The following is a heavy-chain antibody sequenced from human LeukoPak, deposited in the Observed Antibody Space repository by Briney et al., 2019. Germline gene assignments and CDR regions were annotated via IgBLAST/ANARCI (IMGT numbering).Heavy chain of an antibody. V-gene: IGHV3-21*01. CDR2: ISGSNNYI. Sequence: GGSLRLSCAASGFTFSSYNMNWVRQAPGKGLEWVSYISGSNNYIYYADSVMGRFTISRDNAKNSLYLQMNSLRAEDTAVYYCARALSTVTKSFDSWGQGTLVTVSS. CDR1: GFTFSSYN. J-gene: IGHJ4*02. CDR3: ARALSTVTKSFDS. D-gene: IGHD4-17*01.